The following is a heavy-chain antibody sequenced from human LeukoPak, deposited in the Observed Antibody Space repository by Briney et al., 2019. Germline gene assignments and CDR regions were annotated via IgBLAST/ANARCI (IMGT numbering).Heavy chain of an antibody. J-gene: IGHJ6*03. V-gene: IGHV4-34*01. CDR1: GGSFSGYY. CDR2: INHSGST. CDR3: ARGAHYCSSTSCLGAYYYYYYMDV. Sequence: PSETLSLTCAVYGGSFSGYYWSWIRQPPGKGLEWIGEINHSGSTNYNPSLKSRVTISVDTSKNQFSLKLSSVTAADTAVYYCARGAHYCSSTSCLGAYYYYYYMDVWGKGTTVTISS. D-gene: IGHD2-2*01.